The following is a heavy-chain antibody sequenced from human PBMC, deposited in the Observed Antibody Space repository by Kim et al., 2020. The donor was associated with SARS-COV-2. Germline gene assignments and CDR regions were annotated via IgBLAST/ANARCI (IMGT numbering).Heavy chain of an antibody. J-gene: IGHJ4*02. CDR3: AKGGSWNYDAFDS. D-gene: IGHD1-7*01. CDR1: GFTFGDYY. Sequence: GGSLRLSCAATGFTFGDYYRVWIRQAPGKGLEWLSFISSGGGHTNYADSVKGRFTISRDNSNNSVFLQMNSLRGEDTAVYYCAKGGSWNYDAFDSWGQGT. CDR2: ISSGGGHT. V-gene: IGHV3-11*06.